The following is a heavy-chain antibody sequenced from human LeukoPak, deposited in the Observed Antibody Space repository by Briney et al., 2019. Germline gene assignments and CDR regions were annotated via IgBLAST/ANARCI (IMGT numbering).Heavy chain of an antibody. D-gene: IGHD1-26*01. Sequence: SETLSLTCSVSGGSIRSSSYYWGWIRQPPGKGLEWIGTIHYTGSTYYTPSLKSRVTVSVDTSNNQFSLKLSSVTAADTAVYYCARLVGASDFDYWGQGTLVTVSS. J-gene: IGHJ4*02. V-gene: IGHV4-39*01. CDR3: ARLVGASDFDY. CDR2: IHYTGST. CDR1: GGSIRSSSYY.